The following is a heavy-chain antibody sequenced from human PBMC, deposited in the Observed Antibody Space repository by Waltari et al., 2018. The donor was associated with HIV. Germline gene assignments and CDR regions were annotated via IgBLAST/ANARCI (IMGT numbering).Heavy chain of an antibody. Sequence: QVQLVESGGGVVQPGRSLRLSCAASGFTFSTSGMHWVRQAPGKGWWWVACIWYDGSNKYYADSVKGRLTISRDNSKNTVYLQINRLRAEDTAVYYCAREGHYYGSGRFGGDYWGQGTLVTVSS. D-gene: IGHD3-10*01. CDR3: AREGHYYGSGRFGGDY. CDR1: GFTFSTSG. V-gene: IGHV3-33*01. CDR2: IWYDGSNK. J-gene: IGHJ4*02.